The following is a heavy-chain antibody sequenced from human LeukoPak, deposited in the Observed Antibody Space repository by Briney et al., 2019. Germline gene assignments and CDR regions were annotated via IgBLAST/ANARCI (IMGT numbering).Heavy chain of an antibody. Sequence: GGSLRLSCAASGFTFSSYWMSWVRQAPGKGLEWVANIKQDGSEKYYVDSVKGRFTISRDNAANSLYLQMNSLIAEDTAVYYCARSGNYGVNWFDPWGQGTLVTVSS. CDR1: GFTFSSYW. CDR3: ARSGNYGVNWFDP. J-gene: IGHJ5*01. D-gene: IGHD4-11*01. V-gene: IGHV3-7*01. CDR2: IKQDGSEK.